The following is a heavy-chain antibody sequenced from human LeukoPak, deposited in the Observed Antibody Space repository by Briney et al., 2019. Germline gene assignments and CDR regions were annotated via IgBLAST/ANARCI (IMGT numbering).Heavy chain of an antibody. D-gene: IGHD3-10*01. CDR2: IKQEGSEK. CDR3: ARDRYYGSGSYYLGDY. J-gene: IGHJ4*02. Sequence: GGSLRLSCAASGFTFSSYWMSWVRQAPGKGLEWVANIKQEGSEKYYVDSVKGRFTISRDNAKNSLYLQMNSLRAEDTAVYYCARDRYYGSGSYYLGDYWGQGTLVTVSS. V-gene: IGHV3-7*01. CDR1: GFTFSSYW.